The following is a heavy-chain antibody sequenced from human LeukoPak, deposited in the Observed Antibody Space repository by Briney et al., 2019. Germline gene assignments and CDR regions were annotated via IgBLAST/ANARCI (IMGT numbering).Heavy chain of an antibody. CDR2: TYHSGST. D-gene: IGHD6-6*01. J-gene: IGHJ5*02. CDR1: GYSISSGYY. CDR3: ARPQYSSSSGYWFDP. V-gene: IGHV4-38-2*01. Sequence: PSETLSLTCAVSGYSISSGYYWGWIRQPPGKGLEWIGSTYHSGSTYYNPSLKSRVTISVDTSKNQFSLKLSSVTAADTAVYYCARPQYSSSSGYWFDPWGQGTLVTVSS.